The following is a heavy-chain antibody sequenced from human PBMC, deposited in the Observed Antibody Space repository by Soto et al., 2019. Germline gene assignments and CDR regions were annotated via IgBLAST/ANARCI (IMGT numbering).Heavy chain of an antibody. CDR1: GFTFSSYS. V-gene: IGHV3-48*02. J-gene: IGHJ5*02. CDR2: ISSSSSTI. CDR3: ARDPYSGSTIASGNWFDP. Sequence: PGGSLRLSCAASGFTFSSYSMNWVRQAPGKGLEWVSYISSSSSTIYYADSVKGRFTISRDNAKNSLYLQMNSLRDEDTAVYYCARDPYSGSTIASGNWFDPWGQGTLVTVSS. D-gene: IGHD1-26*01.